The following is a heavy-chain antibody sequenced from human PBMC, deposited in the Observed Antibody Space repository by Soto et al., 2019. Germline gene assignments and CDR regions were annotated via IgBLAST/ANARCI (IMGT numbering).Heavy chain of an antibody. Sequence: QVQVVQSGPEVRNPGTSVQVSCKTSGFTFSNSAVQWVRQARGQRLEWLGWIGVGRGNTNYLKDLQGRITITRETSTETAYMELRSLRSEETAVYYCAAEIYAGGDCCHFDRWGQCTMCTVCS. J-gene: IGHJ4*01. CDR1: GFTFSNSA. V-gene: IGHV1-58*01. CDR3: AAEIYAGGDCCHFDR. CDR2: IGVGRGNT. D-gene: IGHD2-21*02.